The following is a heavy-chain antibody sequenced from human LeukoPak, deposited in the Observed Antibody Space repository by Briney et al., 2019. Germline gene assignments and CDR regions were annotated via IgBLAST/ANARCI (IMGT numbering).Heavy chain of an antibody. Sequence: PGGSLRLSCAASGFTFSSYAMSWVRQSPGKGLEWIGSIYYGRTTYYNPSLNSRVTISVVTSKNQFSLQLNSVTATDTAVYYCVRHDGRGGATMGALDSWGQGSLVTVSS. CDR2: IYYGRTT. CDR1: GFTFSSYA. V-gene: IGHV4-39*01. CDR3: VRHDGRGGATMGALDS. J-gene: IGHJ4*02. D-gene: IGHD5-12*01.